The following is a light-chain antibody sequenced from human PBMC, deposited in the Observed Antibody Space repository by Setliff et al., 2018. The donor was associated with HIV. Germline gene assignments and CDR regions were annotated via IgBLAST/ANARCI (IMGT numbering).Light chain of an antibody. CDR2: QAS. CDR1: SGDVGRYNL. J-gene: IGLJ1*01. V-gene: IGLV2-23*01. Sequence: QSALTQPASVSGSPGRSITISCTGTSGDVGRYNLVSWYQQQPGKPPKLMIYQASKRPSGVSNLFSGSKSGNTASLTISGLQSEDEADYYCCSNTGRNTYGFGTGTKVTVL. CDR3: CSNTGRNTYG.